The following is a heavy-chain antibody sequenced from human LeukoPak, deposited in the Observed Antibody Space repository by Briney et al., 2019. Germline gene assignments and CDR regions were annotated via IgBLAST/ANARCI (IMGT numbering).Heavy chain of an antibody. CDR1: GFTFSSYW. D-gene: IGHD1-26*01. J-gene: IGHJ4*02. CDR2: ISSDGSTI. V-gene: IGHV3-74*01. Sequence: GGSLRLSCAASGFTFSSYWMHWVRQAPGKGLAWVSRISSDGSTITYADSVKGRFTISRDNAKNTLYLQMNSLRAEDTAVYYCARDPAEWELPSDCWGQGTLVTVSS. CDR3: ARDPAEWELPSDC.